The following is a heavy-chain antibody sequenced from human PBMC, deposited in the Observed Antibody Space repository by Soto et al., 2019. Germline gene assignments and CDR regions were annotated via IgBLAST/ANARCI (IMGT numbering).Heavy chain of an antibody. Sequence: GGSLRLSCAASGFTFSSYGMHWVRQAPGKGPEWVAFLWYDGSNIYYGDSVKGRFTISRDNSKNTLYLQMNSLRAEDTAVYYCARGTFFWSGNNWFDPWGQGTLVTVSS. V-gene: IGHV3-33*01. CDR2: LWYDGSNI. CDR1: GFTFSSYG. J-gene: IGHJ5*02. D-gene: IGHD3-3*01. CDR3: ARGTFFWSGNNWFDP.